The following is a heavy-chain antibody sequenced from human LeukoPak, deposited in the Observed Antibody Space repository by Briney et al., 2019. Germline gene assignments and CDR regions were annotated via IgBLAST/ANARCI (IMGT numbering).Heavy chain of an antibody. CDR2: INHSGST. D-gene: IGHD5-18*01. Sequence: PSETLSLTCAVYGGXFSGYYWSWIRQPPGKGLEWIGEINHSGSTNYNPSLKSRVTISVDTSKNQFSLKLSSVTAADTAVYYCASRGTVDTAMARSGHWGQGTLVTVSS. CDR3: ASRGTVDTAMARSGH. CDR1: GGXFSGYY. J-gene: IGHJ4*02. V-gene: IGHV4-34*01.